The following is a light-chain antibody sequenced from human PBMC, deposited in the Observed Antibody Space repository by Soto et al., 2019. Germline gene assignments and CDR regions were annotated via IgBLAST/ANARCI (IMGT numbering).Light chain of an antibody. Sequence: QLVLTQPPSVSGAPGQRVTISCTGRSSNIGAGYDVHWYQQLPGTAPKLLIYGNSNRPSGVPDRFSGSKSGTSASLAITGLQAEDEADYYCQSYDSSLSVHVVFGGGTKLTVL. CDR1: SSNIGAGYD. V-gene: IGLV1-40*01. J-gene: IGLJ2*01. CDR2: GNS. CDR3: QSYDSSLSVHVV.